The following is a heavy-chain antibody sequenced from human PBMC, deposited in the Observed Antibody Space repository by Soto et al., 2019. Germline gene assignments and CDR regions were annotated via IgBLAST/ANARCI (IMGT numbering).Heavy chain of an antibody. D-gene: IGHD2-21*02. Sequence: ASVKVSCKASGGTLTHYAISWVRQAPGQGLEWMGGIIPIFGTANYAQKFQGRVTITADESTSTAYMELSSLRSEDTAVYYCARVGVGVVTAIFSETEYFQHWGQGTLVTVSS. J-gene: IGHJ1*01. V-gene: IGHV1-69*13. CDR3: ARVGVGVVTAIFSETEYFQH. CDR2: IIPIFGTA. CDR1: GGTLTHYA.